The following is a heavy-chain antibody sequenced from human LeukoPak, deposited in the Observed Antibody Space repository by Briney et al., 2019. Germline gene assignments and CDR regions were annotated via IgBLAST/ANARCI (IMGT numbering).Heavy chain of an antibody. Sequence: SETLSLTCTVSGGSIGSYYWSWLRQPPGKGLEWIGHISYSGSTNYNPSLKSRVTISVDTSKNQFSLKLSPVTAADTAVYYCARGGSGYALNWFDPWGQGTLATVSS. CDR3: ARGGSGYALNWFDP. CDR2: ISYSGST. CDR1: GGSIGSYY. D-gene: IGHD5-12*01. J-gene: IGHJ5*02. V-gene: IGHV4-59*01.